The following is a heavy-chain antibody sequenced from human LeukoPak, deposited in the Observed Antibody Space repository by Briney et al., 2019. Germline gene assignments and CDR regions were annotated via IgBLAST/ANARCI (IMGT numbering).Heavy chain of an antibody. CDR3: ATTMTTVTTYYYGMDV. J-gene: IGHJ6*02. Sequence: ASVKVSCKASGGTFSSYAISWVRQAPGQGLEWMGRIIPILGIANYAQKFQGRVTITADKSTSTAYMELSSLRSEDTAVYYCATTMTTVTTYYYGMDVWGQGTTVTVSS. V-gene: IGHV1-69*04. CDR1: GGTFSSYA. CDR2: IIPILGIA. D-gene: IGHD4-17*01.